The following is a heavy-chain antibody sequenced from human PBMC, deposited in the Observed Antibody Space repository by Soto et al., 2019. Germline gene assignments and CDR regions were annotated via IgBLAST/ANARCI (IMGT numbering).Heavy chain of an antibody. CDR2: VSESGRST. CDR3: AKDRRGVMDV. V-gene: IGHV3-23*01. Sequence: EVQLLESGGGLVQPGGSLRLSCAASGFTFSNYDMSWVRQAPGKGLEWVSAVSESGRSTYYADSVKGRFTISRDNSKNPLYLQMNSLRAEDTATYFCAKDRRGVMDVWGQGTTVTVSS. D-gene: IGHD3-10*01. J-gene: IGHJ6*02. CDR1: GFTFSNYD.